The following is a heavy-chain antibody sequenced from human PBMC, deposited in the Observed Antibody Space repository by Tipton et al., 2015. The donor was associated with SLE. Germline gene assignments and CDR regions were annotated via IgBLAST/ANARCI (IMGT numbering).Heavy chain of an antibody. CDR1: GFTFSSYA. CDR3: ARDGETYYDFWSRSADAFDI. Sequence: RSLRLSCAASGFTFSSYAMHWVRQAPGKGLEWVAVISYDGSNKYYADSVKGRFTISRDNSKNTLYLQMNSLRAEDTAVYYCARDGETYYDFWSRSADAFDIWGQGTMVTVSS. D-gene: IGHD3-3*01. J-gene: IGHJ3*02. CDR2: ISYDGSNK. V-gene: IGHV3-30-3*01.